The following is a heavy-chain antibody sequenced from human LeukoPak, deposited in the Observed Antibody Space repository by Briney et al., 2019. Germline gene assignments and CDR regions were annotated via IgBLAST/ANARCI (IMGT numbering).Heavy chain of an antibody. CDR1: GGSFSTYY. CDR3: ARVYDSSGFPSRRFDY. V-gene: IGHV4-59*01. D-gene: IGHD3-22*01. J-gene: IGHJ4*02. Sequence: SETLSLPCTVSGGSFSTYYWNWIRQPPGKGLEWIGYIHYSGSTNYNPSLKSRVTISVDTSKNQFSLKLSSVTAADTAVYYCARVYDSSGFPSRRFDYWGQGTLVTVSS. CDR2: IHYSGST.